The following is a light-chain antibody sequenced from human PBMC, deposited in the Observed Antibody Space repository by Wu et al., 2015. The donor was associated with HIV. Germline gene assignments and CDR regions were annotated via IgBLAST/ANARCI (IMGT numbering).Light chain of an antibody. CDR2: GAS. CDR1: QNVGNNY. J-gene: IGKJ1*01. Sequence: EIVLTQSPGTLSLPPGERVTLSCRASQNVGNNYLAWYQQHPGLAPRLLISGASTRAAGIPDRFSGDASGTDFTLTISRLEPEDSAVYFCQQYATSPRTFGQGTKVEIK. V-gene: IGKV3-20*01. CDR3: QQYATSPRT.